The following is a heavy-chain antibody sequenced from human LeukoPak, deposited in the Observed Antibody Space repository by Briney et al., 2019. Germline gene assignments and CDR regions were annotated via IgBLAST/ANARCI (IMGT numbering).Heavy chain of an antibody. V-gene: IGHV4-39*07. Sequence: SETLSLTCTVSGGSISSSSYYWGWIRQPPGKGLEWIGSIYYSGSTYYNPSLKSRVTISVDTSKNQFSLKLSSVTAADTAVYYCARVVVVTEPRYGMDVWGQGTTVTVSS. CDR1: GGSISSSSYY. J-gene: IGHJ6*02. CDR2: IYYSGST. CDR3: ARVVVVTEPRYGMDV. D-gene: IGHD2-21*02.